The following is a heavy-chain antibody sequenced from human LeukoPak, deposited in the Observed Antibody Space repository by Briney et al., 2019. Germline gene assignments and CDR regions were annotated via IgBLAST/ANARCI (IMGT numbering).Heavy chain of an antibody. V-gene: IGHV4-39*02. D-gene: IGHD1-1*01. CDR1: GGSISSSSYY. CDR3: AREERVPYYFDY. J-gene: IGHJ4*02. CDR2: IYYSGST. Sequence: SETLSLTCTVSGGSISSSSYYWGWIRQPPGKGLEWIGSIYYSGSTYYNPSLKGRVTISVDTSKNQFSLKLSSVTAADTAVYYCAREERVPYYFDYWGQGTLVTVSS.